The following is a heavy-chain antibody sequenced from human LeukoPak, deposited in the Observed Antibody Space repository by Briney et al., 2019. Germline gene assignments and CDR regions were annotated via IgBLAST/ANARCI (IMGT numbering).Heavy chain of an antibody. CDR2: ISGSGGST. V-gene: IGHV3-23*01. CDR3: AKGTHSGYSYGYYYYYYMDV. CDR1: GFTFSNAW. J-gene: IGHJ6*03. D-gene: IGHD5-18*01. Sequence: GGSLRLSCAASGFTFSNAWMSWVRQAPGKGLEWVSTISGSGGSTDYADSVKGRFTISRDNSKNTLYLQMNSLRAEDTAVYYCAKGTHSGYSYGYYYYYYMDVWGKGTTVIVSS.